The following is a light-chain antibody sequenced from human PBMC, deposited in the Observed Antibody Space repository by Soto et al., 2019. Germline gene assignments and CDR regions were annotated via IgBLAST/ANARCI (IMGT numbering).Light chain of an antibody. CDR3: QQYNNYPWT. J-gene: IGKJ1*01. Sequence: DIQMTQSPSTLSASVGDRVTITCRASQSISSWLAWYQQKPGKAPKLLIYKASSVESGVPSRFSGSGAGTEFTLTISSLQPDDFATYYCQQYNNYPWTFVQGTKVEIK. V-gene: IGKV1-5*03. CDR1: QSISSW. CDR2: KAS.